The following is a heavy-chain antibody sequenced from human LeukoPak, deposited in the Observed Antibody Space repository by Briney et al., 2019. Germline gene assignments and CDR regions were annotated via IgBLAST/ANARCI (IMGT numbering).Heavy chain of an antibody. CDR3: ARGRLHLFDY. D-gene: IGHD4-11*01. J-gene: IGHJ4*02. CDR2: IYYSGST. Sequence: QPSETLSLTCTVSGVSISSYYWSWIRQPPGKGLEWIGYIYYSGSTNYNPSLKSRVTISVDTSKNQFSLKLSSVTAADTAVYYCARGRLHLFDYWGQGTLVTVSS. V-gene: IGHV4-59*01. CDR1: GVSISSYY.